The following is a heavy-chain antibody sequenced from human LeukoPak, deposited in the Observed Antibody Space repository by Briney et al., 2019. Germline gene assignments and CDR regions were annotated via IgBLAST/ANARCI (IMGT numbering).Heavy chain of an antibody. D-gene: IGHD5-12*01. V-gene: IGHV7-4-1*02. CDR2: INANTGNP. CDR1: GYTFISYA. J-gene: IGHJ4*02. CDR3: ARGLYSGYDGYYFDY. Sequence: GASVKVSCTASGYTFISYAMNWVRQAPGQGLEWMGWINANTGNPTYAQGFTGRFVFSLDTSVSTAYLQISSLKAEDTAVYYCARGLYSGYDGYYFDYWGQGTLVTVSS.